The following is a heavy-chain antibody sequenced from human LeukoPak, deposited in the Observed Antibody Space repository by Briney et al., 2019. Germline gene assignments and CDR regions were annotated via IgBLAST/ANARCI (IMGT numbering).Heavy chain of an antibody. V-gene: IGHV4-59*08. D-gene: IGHD6-13*01. CDR3: ARFRGGQHLEPFDY. CDR2: IYYSGST. CDR1: GGSISSYY. J-gene: IGHJ4*02. Sequence: SETLSLTCTVSGGSISSYYWSWIRQPPGKGLEWIGYIYYSGSTNYNPSLKSRVTISVDTSKNQFSLKLSSVTAADTAVYYCARFRGGQHLEPFDYWGQGTLVTVSS.